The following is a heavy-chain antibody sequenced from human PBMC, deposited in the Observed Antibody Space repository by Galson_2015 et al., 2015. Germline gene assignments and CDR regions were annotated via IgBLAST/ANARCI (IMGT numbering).Heavy chain of an antibody. D-gene: IGHD1-26*01. J-gene: IGHJ4*02. Sequence: SLRLSCAASGFTFSSYAMHWVRQAPGKGLEWVAVISYDGSNKYYADSEKGRFTISRDNSKNTLYLQMNSLRAEDTAVYYCARDLGPNIVGAGYFDYWGQGTLVTASS. CDR1: GFTFSSYA. CDR3: ARDLGPNIVGAGYFDY. CDR2: ISYDGSNK. V-gene: IGHV3-30-3*01.